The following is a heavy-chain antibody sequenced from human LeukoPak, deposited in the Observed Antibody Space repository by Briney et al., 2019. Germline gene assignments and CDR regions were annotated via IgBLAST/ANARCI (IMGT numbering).Heavy chain of an antibody. D-gene: IGHD2-15*01. J-gene: IGHJ3*02. CDR2: IIPIFGTA. V-gene: IGHV1-69*06. CDR1: GGTFSSYA. Sequence: ASVKVSCKASGGTFSSYAISWVRQAPGQGLEWMGGIIPIFGTANYAQKFQGRVTITADKSTSTAYMELSSLRSEDTAVYYCAKRGCSGGSCYDAFDIWGQGTMVTVSS. CDR3: AKRGCSGGSCYDAFDI.